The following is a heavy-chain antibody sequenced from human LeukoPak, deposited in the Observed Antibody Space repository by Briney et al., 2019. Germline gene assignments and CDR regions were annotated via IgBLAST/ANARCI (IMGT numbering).Heavy chain of an antibody. CDR3: AKAKGRPRITMVRGAAISSYFDY. CDR1: GFTFDDYA. D-gene: IGHD3-10*01. V-gene: IGHV3-43*02. J-gene: IGHJ4*02. CDR2: ISGDGGST. Sequence: GGSLRLSCAASGFTFDDYAMHWVRQAPGKGLEWVSLISGDGGSTYYADSVKGRFTISRDNSKNSLYLQMNSLRTEDTALYYCAKAKGRPRITMVRGAAISSYFDYWGQGTLVTVSS.